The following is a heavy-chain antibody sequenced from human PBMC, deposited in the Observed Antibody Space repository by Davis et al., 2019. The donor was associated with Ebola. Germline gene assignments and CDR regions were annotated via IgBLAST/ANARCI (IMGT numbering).Heavy chain of an antibody. CDR3: ATGVGRDSSVWYSTLWILHDN. D-gene: IGHD6-19*01. J-gene: IGHJ4*02. CDR1: GGSISGYV. V-gene: IGHV4-59*12. Sequence: MPSETLSLTCSVSGGSISGYVWSWVRQSPGRGLEFIAYIYYSGLFNYNPSLKSQVTMSLDTSKNQFSLKLSSLTAADTAVYYCATGVGRDSSVWYSTLWILHDNWGQGTLVTVS. CDR2: IYYSGLF.